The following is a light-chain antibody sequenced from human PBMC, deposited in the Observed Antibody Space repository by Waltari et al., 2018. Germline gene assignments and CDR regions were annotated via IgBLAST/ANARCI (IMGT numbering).Light chain of an antibody. CDR2: DAS. Sequence: EIVLTQSPATLSLSPGERAPLSCRASQSVSSVLAWYQQKPGQAPRLLIYDASNRSTGIPARFSGSGSGTDFTLTIRSLEPEDFAVYYCQQRGNWPLTFGGGTKVEIK. CDR3: QQRGNWPLT. V-gene: IGKV3-11*01. CDR1: QSVSSV. J-gene: IGKJ4*01.